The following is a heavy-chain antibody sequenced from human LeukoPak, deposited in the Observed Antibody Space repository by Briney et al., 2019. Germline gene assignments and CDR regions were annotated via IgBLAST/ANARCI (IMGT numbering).Heavy chain of an antibody. Sequence: PGGSLRLSCVASGFTFRHYYMSWIRQAPGKGLEWVSYISSSGSTKYYADSVKGRFTISRDNTKNSLFLEMNSLRAEDTAMYYCARGDGRSGHYEYYFDYWGQGSLVTVSS. CDR1: GFTFRHYY. D-gene: IGHD3-3*01. V-gene: IGHV3-11*01. CDR3: ARGDGRSGHYEYYFDY. J-gene: IGHJ4*02. CDR2: ISSSGSTK.